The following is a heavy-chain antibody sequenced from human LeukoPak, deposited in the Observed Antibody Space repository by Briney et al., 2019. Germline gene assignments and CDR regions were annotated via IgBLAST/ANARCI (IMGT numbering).Heavy chain of an antibody. V-gene: IGHV1-2*02. D-gene: IGHD5-24*01. CDR3: ASVEMGTIAFEH. CDR2: TNPNTGGT. Sequence: GASVKVSCKASGYSFIAYHMHWVRQAPGQGLEWMGRTNPNTGGTKYAQKLEGRVTMTRDTSRSTAYMELSALRSDDTAVYFCASVEMGTIAFEHWGPGTLVTVSS. J-gene: IGHJ4*02. CDR1: GYSFIAYH.